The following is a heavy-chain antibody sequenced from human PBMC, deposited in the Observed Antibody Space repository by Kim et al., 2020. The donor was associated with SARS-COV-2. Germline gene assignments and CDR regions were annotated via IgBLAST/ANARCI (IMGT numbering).Heavy chain of an antibody. D-gene: IGHD3-22*01. J-gene: IGHJ4*02. CDR3: ARGYAYYYDSSGYFDY. CDR1: GFTFSDYY. CDR2: ISSSGSTI. V-gene: IGHV3-11*01. Sequence: GGSLRLSCAASGFTFSDYYMSWIRQAPGKGLEWVSYISSSGSTIYYADSVKGRFTISRDNAKNSLYLQMNSLRAEDTAVYYCARGYAYYYDSSGYFDYWGQGTLVTVSS.